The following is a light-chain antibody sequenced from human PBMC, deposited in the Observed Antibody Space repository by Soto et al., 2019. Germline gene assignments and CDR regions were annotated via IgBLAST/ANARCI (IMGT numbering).Light chain of an antibody. CDR3: QSYDSSLSGVV. CDR2: GNN. V-gene: IGLV1-40*01. Sequence: QSVLTQPPSVSGAPGQRDTISCTGSSSNIGAGYDVHWYQQLPGTAPKLLIYGNNNRPSGVPDRFSGSKSGTSASLAITGLQAEDEADYYCQSYDSSLSGVVFGGGTKVTVL. CDR1: SSNIGAGYD. J-gene: IGLJ2*01.